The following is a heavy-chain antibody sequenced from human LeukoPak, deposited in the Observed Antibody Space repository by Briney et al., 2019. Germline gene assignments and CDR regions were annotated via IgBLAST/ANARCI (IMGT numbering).Heavy chain of an antibody. CDR3: ARAYYDSSGYHDY. CDR1: GFTVSSNY. CDR2: IYSVGST. Sequence: PGGSLRLSCAASGFTVSSNYMSWVRQAPGKGLEWVSVIYSVGSTYYADSVKGRFTISRDNSKKTLYLQMNSLRAEDTAVYYCARAYYDSSGYHDYWGQGTLVTVSS. V-gene: IGHV3-53*01. D-gene: IGHD3-22*01. J-gene: IGHJ4*02.